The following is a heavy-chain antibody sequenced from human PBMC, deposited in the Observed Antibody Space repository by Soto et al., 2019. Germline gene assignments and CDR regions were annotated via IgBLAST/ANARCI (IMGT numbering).Heavy chain of an antibody. Sequence: SETLSLTCTVSGGSISSVGYYWSWIRQHPGKGLEWIGYIYYSGSTYYNPSLKSRVTISVDTSKNQFSLKLSSVTAADTAVYYGARTSTGGTRFAYWGQGSPVTVSS. D-gene: IGHD1-1*01. CDR2: IYYSGST. CDR3: ARTSTGGTRFAY. V-gene: IGHV4-31*03. CDR1: GGSISSVGYY. J-gene: IGHJ4*02.